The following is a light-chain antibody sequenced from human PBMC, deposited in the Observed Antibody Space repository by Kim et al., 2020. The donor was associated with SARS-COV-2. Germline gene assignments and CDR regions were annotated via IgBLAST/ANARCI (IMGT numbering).Light chain of an antibody. Sequence: ATVRDRVIITCRASPPISTYLNWYRQRPGKAPSLLIDGASTLHSGVPSRFSGSGSGTDFTLTISSLQPEDFATYYCQQSYITPLTFGGGTKVDIK. CDR1: PPISTY. J-gene: IGKJ4*01. V-gene: IGKV1-39*01. CDR2: GAS. CDR3: QQSYITPLT.